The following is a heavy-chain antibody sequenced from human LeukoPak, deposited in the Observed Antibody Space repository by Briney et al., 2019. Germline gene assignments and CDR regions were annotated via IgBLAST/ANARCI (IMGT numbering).Heavy chain of an antibody. CDR3: ARDGYYGSGSYSYYYGMDV. CDR2: ISSSSSYI. D-gene: IGHD3-10*01. Sequence: GGSLRLSCAASGFTFSSYSMNWVRQAPGKGLEWVSSISSSSSYIYYADSVKGRFTISRDNAKNSLYLQMNSLRAEDTAVYYRARDGYYGSGSYSYYYGMDVWGKGTTVTVSS. J-gene: IGHJ6*04. CDR1: GFTFSSYS. V-gene: IGHV3-21*01.